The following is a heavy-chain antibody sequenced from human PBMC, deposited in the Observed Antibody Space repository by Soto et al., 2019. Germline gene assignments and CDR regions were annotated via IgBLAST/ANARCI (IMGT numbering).Heavy chain of an antibody. CDR1: GFTFSSYA. Sequence: GGSLRLSCAASGFTFSSYAMHWVRQVPGKGQEWVAVISYDGSNKYYADSVKGRFTISRDNSKNTLYLQMNSLRAEDTAVYYCARDDSSGYYFGQMYYWGQGNLVTVS. CDR2: ISYDGSNK. V-gene: IGHV3-30-3*01. J-gene: IGHJ4*02. D-gene: IGHD3-22*01. CDR3: ARDDSSGYYFGQMYY.